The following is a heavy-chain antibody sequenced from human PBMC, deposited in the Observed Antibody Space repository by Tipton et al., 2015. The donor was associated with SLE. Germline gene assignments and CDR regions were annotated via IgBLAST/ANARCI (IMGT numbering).Heavy chain of an antibody. CDR3: VSVYVSVSFQVFVY. CDR1: GFTVSSNY. D-gene: IGHD3-10*01. J-gene: IGHJ4*02. V-gene: IGHV3-66*01. CDR2: IYSDGTT. Sequence: SLRLSCAASGFTVSSNYMRWVRQAPGKGLEWVSVIYSDGTTHYADSVKGRFTISRDNFKNTLYLQMNSLRAEDTAFYYCVSVYVSVSFQVFVYLGQGTLVSVSS.